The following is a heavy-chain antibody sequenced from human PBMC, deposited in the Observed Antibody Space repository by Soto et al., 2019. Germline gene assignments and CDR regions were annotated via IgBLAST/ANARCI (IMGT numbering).Heavy chain of an antibody. CDR2: VYYRGRS. D-gene: IGHD2-8*01. Sequence: PSENLSLTCTVSGGSVSNSNYYWGWIRQSPGKGLEWVGSVYYRGRSYSKSSVKSRVTISVDTSKNQFSLNLNSVTASDTAVYFCVSQRTSVLTQAYFDYWGPGALVTVSS. CDR1: GGSVSNSNYY. V-gene: IGHV4-39*01. J-gene: IGHJ4*02. CDR3: VSQRTSVLTQAYFDY.